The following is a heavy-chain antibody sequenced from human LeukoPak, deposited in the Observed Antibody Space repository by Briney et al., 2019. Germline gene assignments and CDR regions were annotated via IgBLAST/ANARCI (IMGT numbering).Heavy chain of an antibody. CDR2: ISSSGSTI. V-gene: IGHV3-11*01. J-gene: IGHJ6*03. D-gene: IGHD1-26*01. Sequence: GGSLRLSCAASGFTFDDYGMSWVRQAPGKGLEWVSYISSSGSTIYYADSVKGRFTISRDNAKNSLYLQMNSLRAEDTAVYYCARDNGFKLLGAYYYYMDVWGKGTTVTISS. CDR3: ARDNGFKLLGAYYYYMDV. CDR1: GFTFDDYG.